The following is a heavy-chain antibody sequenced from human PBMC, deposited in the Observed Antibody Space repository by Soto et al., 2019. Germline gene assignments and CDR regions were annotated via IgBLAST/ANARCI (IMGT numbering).Heavy chain of an antibody. CDR1: GFTFSSYG. CDR2: IWYDGSNK. J-gene: IGHJ4*02. D-gene: IGHD2-21*02. CDR3: AKEDPAKYFYY. V-gene: IGHV3-33*06. Sequence: GGSLRLSCAASGFTFSSYGMHWVRQAPGKGLEWVAVIWYDGSNKYYADSVKGRFTISRDNSKNTLYLQMNSLRAEDTAVYYCAKEDPAKYFYYWGQGTLVTVSS.